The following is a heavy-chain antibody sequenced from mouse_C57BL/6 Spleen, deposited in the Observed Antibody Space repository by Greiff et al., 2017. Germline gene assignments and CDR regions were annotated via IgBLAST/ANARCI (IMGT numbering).Heavy chain of an antibody. D-gene: IGHD1-1*01. V-gene: IGHV1-50*01. CDR3: AVYYYGSSQYYFDY. Sequence: QVQLQQSGAELVKPGASVKLSCKASGYTFTSYWMQWVKQRPGQGLEWIGEIDPSDSYTNYNQKFKGKATLTVDTSSSTAYMQLSSLTSEDSAVYYCAVYYYGSSQYYFDYGGQGTTLTVSS. CDR2: IDPSDSYT. CDR1: GYTFTSYW. J-gene: IGHJ2*01.